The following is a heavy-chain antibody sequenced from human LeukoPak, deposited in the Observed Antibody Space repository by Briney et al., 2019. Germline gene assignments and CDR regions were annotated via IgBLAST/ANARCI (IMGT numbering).Heavy chain of an antibody. CDR3: ARDPTGYNWNYGRYYYYYYMDV. CDR1: GFTFSSYA. J-gene: IGHJ6*03. CDR2: ISYDGSNK. D-gene: IGHD1-7*01. V-gene: IGHV3-30*04. Sequence: PGGSLRLSCAASGFTFSSYAMHWVRQAPGKGLEWVAVISYDGSNKYYADSVKGRFTISRDNSKNTLYLQMNSLRAEDTAVYYCARDPTGYNWNYGRYYYYYYMDVWGKGTTVTVSS.